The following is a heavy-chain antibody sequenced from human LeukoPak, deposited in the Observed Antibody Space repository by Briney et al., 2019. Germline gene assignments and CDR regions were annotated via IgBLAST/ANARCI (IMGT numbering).Heavy chain of an antibody. CDR3: AHKEYYALGSLGDSFDY. Sequence: SGPTLVYPTQSLTLTCTFYGFSLSTSGVGVGWISQPPGKALEWLTVIYWDDDKRHNPSLKSRLTITKDTSKNQGVLTMPNMDPVHTATYYCAHKEYYALGSLGDSFDYWGQGTLVTVSS. CDR2: IYWDDDK. CDR1: GFSLSTSGVG. J-gene: IGHJ4*02. D-gene: IGHD3-10*01. V-gene: IGHV2-5*02.